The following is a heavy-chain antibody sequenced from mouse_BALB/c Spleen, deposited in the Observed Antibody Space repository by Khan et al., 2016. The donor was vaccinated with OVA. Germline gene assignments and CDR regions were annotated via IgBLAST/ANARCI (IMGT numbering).Heavy chain of an antibody. D-gene: IGHD6-1*01. CDR2: IDPENGDT. J-gene: IGHJ3*01. CDR1: GFNIKDYY. Sequence: VQLQQSGAEFVRSGASVKLSCTTPGFNIKDYYMHWVKQRPKRGLEWIGWIDPENGDTEFAPKFQGKATMTADTYSNTAYLHLSSLTSEDTAVYYCNGATLALWFPSWGQGTLVTVSA. V-gene: IGHV14-4*02. CDR3: NGATLALWFPS.